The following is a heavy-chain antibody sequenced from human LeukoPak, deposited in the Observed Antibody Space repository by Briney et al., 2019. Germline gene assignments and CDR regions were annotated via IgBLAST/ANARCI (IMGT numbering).Heavy chain of an antibody. J-gene: IGHJ4*02. CDR2: IYGGASET. Sequence: PGESLKISCKGSGYRYSDYWIGWVRQIPGKGLEWMGIIYGGASETRYSPSLQGQVTISADKSINTAYLQWSSLKASDTAMYYCARTTTYSSGWYGAYWGQGTLVTVSS. V-gene: IGHV5-51*01. CDR3: ARTTTYSSGWYGAY. CDR1: GYRYSDYW. D-gene: IGHD6-19*01.